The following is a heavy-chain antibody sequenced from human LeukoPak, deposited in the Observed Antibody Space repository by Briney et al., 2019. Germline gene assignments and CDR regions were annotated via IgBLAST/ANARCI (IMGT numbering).Heavy chain of an antibody. CDR3: ARACSGRYYYYYYMDV. CDR2: INHSGST. CDR1: GGSFSGYY. D-gene: IGHD2-15*01. J-gene: IGHJ6*03. V-gene: IGHV4-34*01. Sequence: PSETLSLTCAVYGGSFSGYYWSWIRQPPGKGLEWIGEINHSGSTNYNPSLKRRVTISVDTSKNQFSLKLSSVNAADTAVYYCARACSGRYYYYYYMDVWGKGTTVTVSS.